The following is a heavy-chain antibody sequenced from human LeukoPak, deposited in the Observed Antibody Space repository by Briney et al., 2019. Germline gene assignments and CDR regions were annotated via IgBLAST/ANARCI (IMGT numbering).Heavy chain of an antibody. CDR3: ARHANPDSYWYFDL. J-gene: IGHJ2*01. Sequence: PGGSLRLSCAASGFTVSSNYMSWVRQAPGKGLEWVSVIYSGGSTYYADSVKGRFTISRDNSKNTLYLQMNSLRAEDTAAYYCARHANPDSYWYFDLWGGGTLVTVSS. CDR2: IYSGGST. CDR1: GFTVSSNY. V-gene: IGHV3-66*02.